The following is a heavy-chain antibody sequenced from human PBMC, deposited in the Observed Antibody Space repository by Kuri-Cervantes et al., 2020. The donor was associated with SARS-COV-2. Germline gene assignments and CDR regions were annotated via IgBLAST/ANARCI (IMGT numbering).Heavy chain of an antibody. CDR2: ISAYNGNT. Sequence: ASVKVSCKASGYTFTSHGISWVRQAPGQGLEWMGWISAYNGNTNYAQKLQGRVTMTTDTSTSTAYMELRSLRSDDTAVYYCARPRGIVVVPAAMGGAFDIWGQGTMVTVSS. J-gene: IGHJ3*02. V-gene: IGHV1-18*01. CDR3: ARPRGIVVVPAAMGGAFDI. D-gene: IGHD2-2*01. CDR1: GYTFTSHG.